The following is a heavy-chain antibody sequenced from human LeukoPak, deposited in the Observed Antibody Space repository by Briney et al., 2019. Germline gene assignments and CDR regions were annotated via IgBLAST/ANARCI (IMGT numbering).Heavy chain of an antibody. V-gene: IGHV3-23*01. CDR2: ISGSGGST. J-gene: IGHJ4*02. CDR1: GFTFSSYA. Sequence: GGSLRLSCAASGFTFSSYAMSWVRQAPGKGLEWVSAISGSGGSTYYAGSVEGRFTISRDNSKNTLYLQMNSLRAEDTAVYYCAKGILRYFDWFPGYWGQGTLVIVSS. D-gene: IGHD3-9*01. CDR3: AKGILRYFDWFPGY.